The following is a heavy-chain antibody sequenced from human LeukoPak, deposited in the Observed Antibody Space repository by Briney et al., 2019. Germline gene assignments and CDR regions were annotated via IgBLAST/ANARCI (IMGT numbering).Heavy chain of an antibody. CDR2: IYYNGDT. J-gene: IGHJ4*02. CDR3: ARVLRAASWRSYDY. CDR1: SGSISIYY. Sequence: PSETLSLTCTVSSGSISIYYWSWIRQPPGKGLEWIGYIYYNGDTNYNPSLKSRVIISIDTSSNQFSLRLNSMTAADTAVYYCARVLRAASWRSYDYWGQGSLVTVSS. V-gene: IGHV4-59*01. D-gene: IGHD5-18*01.